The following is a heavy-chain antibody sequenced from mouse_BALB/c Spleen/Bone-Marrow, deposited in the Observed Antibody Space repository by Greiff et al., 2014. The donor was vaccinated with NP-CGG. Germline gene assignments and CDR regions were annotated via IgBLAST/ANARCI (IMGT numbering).Heavy chain of an antibody. Sequence: VQLQESGAELAKPGASVKMSCKASGYTFTSYWMHWVKQRPGQSLEWIGYINPSTGYTEYNQKFKDKATLTADKSSSTAYMQLSSLTSEDSAVYYCARPSWFAYWGQGTLVTVSA. CDR2: INPSTGYT. CDR3: ARPSWFAY. CDR1: GYTFTSYW. J-gene: IGHJ3*01. V-gene: IGHV1-7*01.